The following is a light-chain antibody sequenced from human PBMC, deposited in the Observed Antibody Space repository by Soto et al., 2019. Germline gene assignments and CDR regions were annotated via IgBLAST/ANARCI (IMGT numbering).Light chain of an antibody. CDR3: QQGHNWPLT. CDR1: QSISTE. CDR2: SAS. V-gene: IGKV3-15*01. Sequence: EIVMTQSPATLSVSPGERATLSCSASQSISTELAWYQQKPGQPPTLLIYSASTRATGVPARFTGSGSGSEFTLTISGLQSEDFAVYYCQQGHNWPLTFGQGTRLEI. J-gene: IGKJ2*01.